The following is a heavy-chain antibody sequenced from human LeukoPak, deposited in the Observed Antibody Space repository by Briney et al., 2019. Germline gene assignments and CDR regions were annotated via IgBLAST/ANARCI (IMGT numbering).Heavy chain of an antibody. CDR1: GFTFNSFA. V-gene: IGHV3-23*01. J-gene: IGHJ4*02. CDR3: AKSLGVGGYTRYKGFDQ. CDR2: ISGSDGSS. D-gene: IGHD3-16*02. Sequence: GGSLRLSCAASGFTFNSFAMNWVRQAPGKGLEWVSGISGSDGSSHYADFVKGRFTISRDNSKNTLHLQMNSLRAEDTAVYYCAKSLGVGGYTRYKGFDQWGQGTLVTVSS.